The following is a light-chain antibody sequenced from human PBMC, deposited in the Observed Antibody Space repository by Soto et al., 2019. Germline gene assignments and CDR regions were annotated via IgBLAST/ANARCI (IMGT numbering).Light chain of an antibody. CDR3: QQYGTSRVT. J-gene: IGKJ5*01. CDR2: GAS. Sequence: EIVLTQSPGTLSLSPGERATLSCRASQSVTNSYLAWYQQKPGQAPRLLIFGASFRATGIPERFSGSGSGTDFTLTISRLEPEDFAVYYCQQYGTSRVTFGQGTLLEIK. CDR1: QSVTNSY. V-gene: IGKV3-20*01.